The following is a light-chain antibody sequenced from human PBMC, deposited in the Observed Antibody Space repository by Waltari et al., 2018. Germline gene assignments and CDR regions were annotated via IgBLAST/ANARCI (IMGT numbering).Light chain of an antibody. V-gene: IGLV2-23*01. CDR2: EGT. Sequence: QSARTQPASVSGSPGQSITISCTGSSNDLGTYNIVSWYQQHPGKAPKLMIYEGTERPSGVSNRFSGSKSGNTASLTISGLQAEDEADYYCCSYAGSTTFLYVFGTGTKVTVL. CDR3: CSYAGSTTFLYV. CDR1: SNDLGTYNI. J-gene: IGLJ1*01.